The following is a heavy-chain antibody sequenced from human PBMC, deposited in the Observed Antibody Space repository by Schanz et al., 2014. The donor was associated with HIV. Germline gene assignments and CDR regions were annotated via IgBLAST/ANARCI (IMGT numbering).Heavy chain of an antibody. CDR1: GFTFSSKS. D-gene: IGHD4-17*01. CDR2: ISGSGGKL. V-gene: IGHV3-23*01. J-gene: IGHJ6*02. Sequence: DVQILESGGGLIQPGGSLRLSCTASGFTFSSKSMSWVRQAPGKGLEWVSTISGSGGKLFYADSVKGRFTISRGNSKNTLYLQMNSLRAEDTAVYYCAKGGFYGDYVSYYYGLDVWGQGTTVTVSS. CDR3: AKGGFYGDYVSYYYGLDV.